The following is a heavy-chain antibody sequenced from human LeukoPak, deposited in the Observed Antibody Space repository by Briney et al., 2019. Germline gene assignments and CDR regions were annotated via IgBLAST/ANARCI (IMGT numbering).Heavy chain of an antibody. CDR3: ARQIYYYYYMDV. J-gene: IGHJ6*03. Sequence: PSETLSLTCTVSGGSISSSSYYWGWIRQPPGKGLEWIGSIYYSGSTYYNPSLKSRVTISVDTSKSQFSLKLSSVTAADTAVYYCARQIYYYYYMDVWGKGTTVTISS. CDR2: IYYSGST. V-gene: IGHV4-39*01. CDR1: GGSISSSSYY.